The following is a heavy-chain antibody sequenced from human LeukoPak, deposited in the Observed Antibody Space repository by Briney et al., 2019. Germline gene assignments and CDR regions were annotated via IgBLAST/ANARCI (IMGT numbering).Heavy chain of an antibody. J-gene: IGHJ4*02. D-gene: IGHD1-1*01. CDR2: ISYDGRDK. V-gene: IGHV3-30*18. CDR3: AKGNDLRSHLFDY. CDR1: GFTFNSYC. Sequence: GGSLRLSCAASGFTFNSYCMNWVRRAPGRGLEWVAAISYDGRDKYYAESVKGRFTISRDNSMHTVSLQMNGLRSEDTAVYYCAKGNDLRSHLFDYWGQGTLVTVSS.